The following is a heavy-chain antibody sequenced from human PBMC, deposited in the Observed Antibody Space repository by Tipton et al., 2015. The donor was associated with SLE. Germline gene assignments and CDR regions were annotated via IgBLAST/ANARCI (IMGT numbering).Heavy chain of an antibody. CDR1: GGSFSGYY. Sequence: LRLSCAVYGGSFSGYYWSWIRQPPGKGLEWIGEINHSGSTNYNPSLKSRVTISVDTSKNQFSLKLSSVTAADTAVYYCARDLPGPYSGSYYGAFDIWGQGTMVTVSS. D-gene: IGHD1-26*01. V-gene: IGHV4-34*01. J-gene: IGHJ3*02. CDR2: INHSGST. CDR3: ARDLPGPYSGSYYGAFDI.